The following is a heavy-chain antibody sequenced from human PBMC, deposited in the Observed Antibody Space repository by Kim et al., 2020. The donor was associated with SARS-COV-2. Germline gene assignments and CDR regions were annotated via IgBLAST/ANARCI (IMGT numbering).Heavy chain of an antibody. J-gene: IGHJ3*01. CDR1: GYNFNDYY. CDR2: IDPNSGVT. D-gene: IGHD3-10*01. Sequence: ASVKVSCKTSGYNFNDYYLHWVRQAPGQGLEWMGWIDPNSGVTNRARRFQAWLTLTREASIGVAYMELNRLTFDDTAVYYCARGKDYLGSGLGAFDLWGQGTLVTVSS. V-gene: IGHV1-2*04. CDR3: ARGKDYLGSGLGAFDL.